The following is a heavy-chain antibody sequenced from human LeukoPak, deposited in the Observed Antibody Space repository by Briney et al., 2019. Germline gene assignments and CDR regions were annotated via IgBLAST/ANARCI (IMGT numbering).Heavy chain of an antibody. J-gene: IGHJ5*02. CDR3: ARFDAGSGSRTP. CDR1: GYSISSAYY. V-gene: IGHV4-38-2*02. CDR2: IYHSGST. D-gene: IGHD3-10*01. Sequence: SETLSLTCTVSGYSISSAYYWGWIRQPPGKGLEWIGSIYHSGSTYYNPSLKSRVTISVDTSKNQFSLKLSSVTAADTAVYYCARFDAGSGSRTPWGQGTLVTVSS.